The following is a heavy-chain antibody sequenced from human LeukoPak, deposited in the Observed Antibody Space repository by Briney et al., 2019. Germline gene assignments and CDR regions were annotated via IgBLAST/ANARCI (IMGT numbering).Heavy chain of an antibody. CDR1: GFTFSSYA. J-gene: IGHJ4*02. D-gene: IGHD5-24*01. V-gene: IGHV3-64*01. CDR3: ARETEMADLDY. CDR2: ISSDGGST. Sequence: GGSLRLSCAASGFTFSSYAMHWVRQAPGKGLEYVSGISSDGGSTYYANSVKGRFTISRDNSKNTLYLQMGSLRAEDTAVYYCARETEMADLDYWGQGTLVTVSS.